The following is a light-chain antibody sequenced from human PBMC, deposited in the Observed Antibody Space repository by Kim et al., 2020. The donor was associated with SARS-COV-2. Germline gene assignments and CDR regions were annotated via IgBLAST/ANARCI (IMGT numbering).Light chain of an antibody. V-gene: IGKV4-1*01. CDR2: WAS. CDR3: QQYISTPLT. CDR1: QSVVHSSNNKNY. J-gene: IGKJ4*01. Sequence: RATINGKSSQSVVHSSNNKNYVAWYQQKPGQPPKLLIYWASTRESGVPDRFSGSGSGTDFTLTISSLQAEDVAVYYCQQYISTPLTFGGGTKVEI.